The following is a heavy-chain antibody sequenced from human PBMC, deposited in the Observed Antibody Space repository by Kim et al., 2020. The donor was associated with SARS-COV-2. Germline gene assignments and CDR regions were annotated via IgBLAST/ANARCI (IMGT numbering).Heavy chain of an antibody. V-gene: IGHV3-53*01. Sequence: VKGRFTISRDNSKNTLYLQMNSLRAEDTAVYYCAREGVMVRGVIIRGIDYWGQGALVTVSS. D-gene: IGHD3-10*01. CDR3: AREGVMVRGVIIRGIDY. J-gene: IGHJ4*02.